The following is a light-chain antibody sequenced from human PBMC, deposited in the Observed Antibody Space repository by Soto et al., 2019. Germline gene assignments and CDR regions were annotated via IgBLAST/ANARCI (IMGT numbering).Light chain of an antibody. Sequence: DIQMTQSPSSLSASVGDRVIITCRASRDIVTSLNWYQHHPGKGPNILIYAASSLQRGVPSRFSGIGSGTEFNRTINSLHPEDFATYYWQQSYSARTFGQGTTVDIK. V-gene: IGKV1-39*01. CDR3: QQSYSART. CDR2: AAS. CDR1: RDIVTS. J-gene: IGKJ1*01.